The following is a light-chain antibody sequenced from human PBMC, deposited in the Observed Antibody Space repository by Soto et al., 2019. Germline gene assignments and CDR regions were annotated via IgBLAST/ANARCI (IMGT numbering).Light chain of an antibody. CDR2: SIN. CDR1: TGAVTSAYY. Sequence: QTVETQEPSLTVSPGGTVTLTCAASTGAVTSAYYPNWFQQKPGQAPRALIYSINNKHSWTPARFSGSLLGGKAALTLSGVQPEDEADYYCLVYYGGARVFGGGTQLTVL. CDR3: LVYYGGARV. V-gene: IGLV7-43*01. J-gene: IGLJ3*02.